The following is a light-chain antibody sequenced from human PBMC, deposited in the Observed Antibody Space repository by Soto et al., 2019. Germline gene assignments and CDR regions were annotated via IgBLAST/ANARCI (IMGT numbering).Light chain of an antibody. CDR3: HQYVNSPWA. CDR2: AAS. J-gene: IGKJ1*01. Sequence: EVVLTQSPGTLSLSPGERATLSCRASQSVSNNYLAWYPQKPGQAPRVLIHAASSRAPGIPDRCSGSGSGTDFTLPISRLEPEDFAVYYCHQYVNSPWAIGQGTKVEIK. CDR1: QSVSNNY. V-gene: IGKV3-20*01.